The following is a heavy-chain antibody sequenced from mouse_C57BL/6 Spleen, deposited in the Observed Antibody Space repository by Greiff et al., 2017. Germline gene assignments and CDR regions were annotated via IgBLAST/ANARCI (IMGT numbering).Heavy chain of an antibody. Sequence: VQLQQSGAELARPGASVKLSCKASGYTFTSYGISWVKQRTGQGLEWIGEIYPRSGNTYYNEKFKGKATLTADKSSSTAYMELRSLTSEDSAVYFCARRGYDGSDYYAMDYWGQGTSVTVSS. CDR1: GYTFTSYG. CDR3: ARRGYDGSDYYAMDY. CDR2: IYPRSGNT. V-gene: IGHV1-81*01. D-gene: IGHD2-3*01. J-gene: IGHJ4*01.